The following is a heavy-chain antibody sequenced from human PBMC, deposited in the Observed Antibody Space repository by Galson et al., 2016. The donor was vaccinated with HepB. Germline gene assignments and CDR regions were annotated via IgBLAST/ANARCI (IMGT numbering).Heavy chain of an antibody. CDR3: ARGWNYVKFDY. CDR1: GDSVSSNTVA. CDR2: TYFRSRWYN. Sequence: CAISGDSVSSNTVAWNWIRQSPSSGLEWLGRTYFRSRWYNDYAGSVKGRIIISPDTSKNHFSLHLTSFTPEDTAVYYCARGWNYVKFDYWGQGTLVTVSS. V-gene: IGHV6-1*01. D-gene: IGHD1-7*01. J-gene: IGHJ4*02.